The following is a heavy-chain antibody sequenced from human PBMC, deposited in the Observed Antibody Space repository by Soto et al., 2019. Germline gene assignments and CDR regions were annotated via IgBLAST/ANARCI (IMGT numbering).Heavy chain of an antibody. CDR3: ARVTHIVVVPAAMAWFGP. J-gene: IGHJ5*02. D-gene: IGHD2-2*01. Sequence: SETLSLTCTVSGGSISSGDYNWCWIRQTPGKGREWIAYITYTGNPYYNPSLKSRVTISVDTSKSQVSLKVTSVTAADTAVYYSARVTHIVVVPAAMAWFGPWGQGTLVTVSS. CDR2: ITYTGNP. CDR1: GGSISSGDYN. V-gene: IGHV4-30-4*01.